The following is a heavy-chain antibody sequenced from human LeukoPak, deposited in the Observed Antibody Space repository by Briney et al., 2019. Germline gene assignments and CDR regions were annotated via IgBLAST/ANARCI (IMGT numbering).Heavy chain of an antibody. D-gene: IGHD1-26*01. Sequence: GASVKVSCKASGYTFTSYDINWVRQATGQGLEWMGWMNPNSGNTGYAQKFQGRVTMTRNTSISTAYMELSSLRSEDTAVYYCASLLIVGATDAFDIWGQGTMVTVSS. J-gene: IGHJ3*02. CDR2: MNPNSGNT. CDR3: ASLLIVGATDAFDI. V-gene: IGHV1-8*01. CDR1: GYTFTSYD.